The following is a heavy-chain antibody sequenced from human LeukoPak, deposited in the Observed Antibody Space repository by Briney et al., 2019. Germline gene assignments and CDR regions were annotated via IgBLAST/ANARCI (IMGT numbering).Heavy chain of an antibody. D-gene: IGHD1-26*01. V-gene: IGHV3-48*03. CDR1: GFTFSHSD. CDR2: INNSGYTV. J-gene: IGHJ1*01. CDR3: ATWVTTSMGGYFQH. Sequence: GGSLRLSCAASGFTFSHSDMSWVRQAPGKGLEWVSYINNSGYTVFYSDSVKGRFTISRDDAKNSLYMQMNSLRVEDTAVYYCATWVTTSMGGYFQHWGQGTLVIVSS.